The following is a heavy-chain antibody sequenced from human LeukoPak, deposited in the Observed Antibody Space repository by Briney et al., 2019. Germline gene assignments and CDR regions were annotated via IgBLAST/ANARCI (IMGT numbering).Heavy chain of an antibody. CDR2: ISTNGSRT. J-gene: IGHJ4*02. CDR3: ARDSCYTGYDRGFGY. Sequence: GGSLRLSCTASGFTLSNFAMHWVRQSPDKGLQYVSAISTNGSRTFYADSVKGRFIISRDNSKNTLYLQMGSLRGEDTAVYYCARDSCYTGYDRGFGYWGQGTLVTVSS. V-gene: IGHV3-64*02. D-gene: IGHD5-12*01. CDR1: GFTLSNFA.